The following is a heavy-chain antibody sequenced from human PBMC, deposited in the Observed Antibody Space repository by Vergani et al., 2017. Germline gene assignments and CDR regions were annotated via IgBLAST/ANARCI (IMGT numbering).Heavy chain of an antibody. Sequence: QVQLVESGGGVVQPGRSLRLSCAASGFTFSSYGMHWVRQAPGKGLEWVAVIWYDGSNKYYADSVKGRFTISRDNSKNTLYLQMNSLRAEDTAVYYCARDEAWELDTILGTGIDYWGQGTLVTVSS. CDR2: IWYDGSNK. V-gene: IGHV3-33*01. J-gene: IGHJ4*02. D-gene: IGHD3-9*01. CDR1: GFTFSSYG. CDR3: ARDEAWELDTILGTGIDY.